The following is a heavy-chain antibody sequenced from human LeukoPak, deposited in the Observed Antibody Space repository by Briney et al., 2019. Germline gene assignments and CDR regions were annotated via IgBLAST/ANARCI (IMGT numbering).Heavy chain of an antibody. CDR2: IYYSGST. Sequence: SETLSLTCTVSGGSISTYYWSWIRQPPGKGLEWIGYIYYSGSTNYNPSLKSRVTMSVDTSKNQFSLKLSSVTAADTAVYYCARRRGYYGSGSYFDYWGQGTLVTVSS. D-gene: IGHD3-10*01. V-gene: IGHV4-59*12. CDR3: ARRRGYYGSGSYFDY. J-gene: IGHJ4*02. CDR1: GGSISTYY.